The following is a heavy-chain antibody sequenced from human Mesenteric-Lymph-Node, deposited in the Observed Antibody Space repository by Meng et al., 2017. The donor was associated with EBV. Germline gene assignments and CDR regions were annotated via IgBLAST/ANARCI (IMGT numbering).Heavy chain of an antibody. J-gene: IGHJ2*01. CDR2: TYYRSKWYN. V-gene: IGHV6-1*01. Sequence: QVQLQQSGPGLVKPSXXLSPTWVISGDSVSSSSAAWSWIRQSPSRGLEWLGRTYYRSKWYNDYAVFVKSRITINPDTSKNQFSLQLNSVTPEDTAVYYCARGATSVFDLWGRGTLVTVSS. CDR1: GDSVSSSSAA. CDR3: ARGATSVFDL.